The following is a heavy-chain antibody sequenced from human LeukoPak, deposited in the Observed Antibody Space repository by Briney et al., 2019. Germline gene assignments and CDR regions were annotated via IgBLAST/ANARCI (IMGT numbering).Heavy chain of an antibody. CDR2: INHSGST. CDR3: ARVGNILTGLGWFDP. J-gene: IGHJ5*02. Sequence: SETLSLTCAVYGGSFSGYYWSWIRQPPGKGLEWIGEINHSGSTNYNPSLKSRVTISVDTSKNQFSLKLSSVTAADTAVYYCARVGNILTGLGWFDPWGQGTLVTVSS. CDR1: GGSFSGYY. D-gene: IGHD3-9*01. V-gene: IGHV4-34*01.